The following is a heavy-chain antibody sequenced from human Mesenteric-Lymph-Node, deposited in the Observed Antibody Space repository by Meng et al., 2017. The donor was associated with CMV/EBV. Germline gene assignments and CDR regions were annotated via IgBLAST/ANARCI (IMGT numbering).Heavy chain of an antibody. J-gene: IGHJ6*02. Sequence: SETLSLTCTVSGVSITRGGYYWSWIRQHPGKGLEWIGYIHSSGTTYYNPSLKSRVTISVDTSKNQFSLKLSSVTAADTAVYYCARDLACSSTSCPIYYYYGMDVWGQGTTVTVSS. CDR1: GVSITRGGYY. CDR3: ARDLACSSTSCPIYYYYGMDV. V-gene: IGHV4-31*03. CDR2: IHSSGTT. D-gene: IGHD2-2*01.